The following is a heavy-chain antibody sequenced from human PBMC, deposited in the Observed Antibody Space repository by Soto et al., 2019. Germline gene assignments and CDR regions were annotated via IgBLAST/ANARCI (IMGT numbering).Heavy chain of an antibody. J-gene: IGHJ6*02. V-gene: IGHV3-33*01. CDR1: GFTFSSYG. Sequence: PGGSLRLSCAASGFTFSSYGMNWVRQAPGKGLEWVALIWYDGSKKYYADSVKGRFTVSRDNSENTLYLQMNSLRAEDTAIYYCARDRDTATLFYYYGMDVWGQGTTVTVSS. D-gene: IGHD5-18*01. CDR3: ARDRDTATLFYYYGMDV. CDR2: IWYDGSKK.